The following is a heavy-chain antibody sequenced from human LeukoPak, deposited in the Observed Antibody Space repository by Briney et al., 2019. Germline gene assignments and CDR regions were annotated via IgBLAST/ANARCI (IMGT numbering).Heavy chain of an antibody. CDR3: AIDPTQWLQLGEYFQH. V-gene: IGHV3-30*02. D-gene: IGHD5-24*01. Sequence: GGSLRLSCAASGFTFSNYGMHWVRQAPGKGLEWVAFIRYDGSNKYYADSVKGRFTIARDNSKNTLYLQMNSLRADDTALYYCAIDPTQWLQLGEYFQHWGQGTLVTVSS. J-gene: IGHJ1*01. CDR2: IRYDGSNK. CDR1: GFTFSNYG.